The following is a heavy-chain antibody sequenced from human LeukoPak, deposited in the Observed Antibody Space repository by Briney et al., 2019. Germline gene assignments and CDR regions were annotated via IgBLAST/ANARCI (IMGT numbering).Heavy chain of an antibody. Sequence: SETLSLTCAVYGGSFSGYYWSWIRQPPGKGLEWIGEINHSGSTNYNPSLKSRVTISVDTSKNQFSLKLSSVTAADTAVYYCARGFLGYCTNGVCKLPWGQGTLVTVSS. V-gene: IGHV4-34*01. CDR2: INHSGST. CDR1: GGSFSGYY. D-gene: IGHD2-8*01. CDR3: ARGFLGYCTNGVCKLP. J-gene: IGHJ5*02.